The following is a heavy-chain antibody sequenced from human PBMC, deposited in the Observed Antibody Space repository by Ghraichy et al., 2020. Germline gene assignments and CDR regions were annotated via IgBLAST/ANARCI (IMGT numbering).Heavy chain of an antibody. D-gene: IGHD4/OR15-4a*01. CDR3: ARDGAFYRDY. J-gene: IGHJ4*02. Sequence: GESLNISCAASGFTFSDYWMSWVRQAPGKGLEWVANIRQDGSDKYCVDSVKGRFTISRDNAKNSLYLQMISLRAEDTAVYYCARDGAFYRDYWGQGTLVTVSS. CDR2: IRQDGSDK. V-gene: IGHV3-7*01. CDR1: GFTFSDYW.